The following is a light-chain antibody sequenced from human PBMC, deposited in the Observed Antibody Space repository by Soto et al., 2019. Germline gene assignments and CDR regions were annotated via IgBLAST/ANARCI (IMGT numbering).Light chain of an antibody. CDR3: QQRSNWPLT. CDR2: DTY. Sequence: EIVLTQSPATLSLSPGERATLSCRASQSISSYLAWYQQKPGQAPRLLIYDTYSRATGIPARFSGSGSGTDFTLTISSLEPEDFVIYYCQQRSNWPLTFGGGTKVEIK. J-gene: IGKJ4*01. CDR1: QSISSY. V-gene: IGKV3-11*01.